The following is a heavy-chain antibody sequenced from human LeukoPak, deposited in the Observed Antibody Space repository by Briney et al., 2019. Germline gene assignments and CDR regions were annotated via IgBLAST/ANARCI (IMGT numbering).Heavy chain of an antibody. D-gene: IGHD3-3*01. J-gene: IGHJ4*02. V-gene: IGHV4-39*07. CDR3: ARIGRRRITIFGVVIPGYYFDY. CDR2: INHSGST. CDR1: GGSISSSSYY. Sequence: PSETLSLTCTVSGGSISSSSYYWGWIRQPPGKGLKWIGEINHSGSTNYNPSLKSRVTISVDTSKNQFFLKLSSVTAADTAVYYCARIGRRRITIFGVVIPGYYFDYWGQGTLVTVSS.